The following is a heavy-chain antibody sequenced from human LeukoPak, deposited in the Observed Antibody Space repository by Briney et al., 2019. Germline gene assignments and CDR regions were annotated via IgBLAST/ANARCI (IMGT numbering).Heavy chain of an antibody. Sequence: TGGSLRLSCAASGFIFSDHYMDWVRQAPGKGLEWVGRTRNKAKSDTTEYAASVKGRFTISRDDSKNSLFLQMNSLKTEDTAVYYCARFAVATRYLGCWGQGTLVTVSS. J-gene: IGHJ4*02. CDR2: TRNKAKSDTT. D-gene: IGHD4-23*01. CDR1: GFIFSDHY. CDR3: ARFAVATRYLGC. V-gene: IGHV3-72*01.